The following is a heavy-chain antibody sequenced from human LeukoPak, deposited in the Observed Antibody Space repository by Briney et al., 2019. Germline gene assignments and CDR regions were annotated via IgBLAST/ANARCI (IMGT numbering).Heavy chain of an antibody. D-gene: IGHD2-15*01. CDR1: GYSISSGYY. V-gene: IGHV4-38-2*02. Sequence: PSETLSLTCTVSGYSISSGYYWGWIRQPPGKGLEWIGSIYHSGSTYYNPSLKSRVTISVDTSKNQFSLKLSSVTAADTAVYYCARVIYCSGGSCLLSYFDYWGQGTLVTVSS. CDR2: IYHSGST. CDR3: ARVIYCSGGSCLLSYFDY. J-gene: IGHJ4*02.